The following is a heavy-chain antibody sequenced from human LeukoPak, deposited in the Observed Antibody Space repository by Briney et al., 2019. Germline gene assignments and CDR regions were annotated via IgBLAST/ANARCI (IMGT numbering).Heavy chain of an antibody. CDR2: IYYSGST. Sequence: SETLSLTCTVSGGSISSYYWSWIRQPPGKGLEWIGYIYYSGSTNYNPSLKSRVTISVDTSKNQFSLKLSSVTAADTAVYYCARASVLTGYYTAVTFDYWGQGTLVTVSS. V-gene: IGHV4-59*01. CDR1: GGSISSYY. J-gene: IGHJ4*02. D-gene: IGHD3-9*01. CDR3: ARASVLTGYYTAVTFDY.